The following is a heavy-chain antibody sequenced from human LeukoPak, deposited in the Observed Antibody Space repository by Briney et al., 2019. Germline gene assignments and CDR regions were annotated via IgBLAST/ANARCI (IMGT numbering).Heavy chain of an antibody. J-gene: IGHJ3*02. V-gene: IGHV4-4*07. Sequence: SETLSLTCTVSGGSISSYYWSWIRQPAGKGLGWIGRIYSRGSTNYSPSLKSRVTMSLDTSKNQFSLKLSSLTAAGTALYYCARGRFCSADICSGGDAFDIWGQGTMVSVSS. CDR2: IYSRGST. D-gene: IGHD3-3*01. CDR3: ARGRFCSADICSGGDAFDI. CDR1: GGSISSYY.